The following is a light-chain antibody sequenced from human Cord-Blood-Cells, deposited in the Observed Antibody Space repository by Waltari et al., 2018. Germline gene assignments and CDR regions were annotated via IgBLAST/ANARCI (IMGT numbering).Light chain of an antibody. Sequence: SYELTQPPSVSVSPGQTASITCSGAKLGDKYACWYQQKPGQSPVLVIYQDSKRPSGIPARFSGSNSGNTATLTISGTQAMDEADYYCQAWDSSTYVFGTGTKVTVL. V-gene: IGLV3-1*01. CDR2: QDS. CDR1: KLGDKY. J-gene: IGLJ1*01. CDR3: QAWDSSTYV.